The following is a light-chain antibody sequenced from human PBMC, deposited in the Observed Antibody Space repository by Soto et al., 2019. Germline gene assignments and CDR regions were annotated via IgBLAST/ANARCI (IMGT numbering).Light chain of an antibody. J-gene: IGLJ2*01. Sequence: QSVLTQPASVSGSPGQSITISCTGTSSDVGGYNFVSWYQQQPGKAPKLMVYEVTNRPSGVSYRFSGSKSGHTASLTISGLQAEDEADYLCSSYTGSGTLIFGGGTKLTVL. V-gene: IGLV2-14*01. CDR1: SSDVGGYNF. CDR3: SSYTGSGTLI. CDR2: EVT.